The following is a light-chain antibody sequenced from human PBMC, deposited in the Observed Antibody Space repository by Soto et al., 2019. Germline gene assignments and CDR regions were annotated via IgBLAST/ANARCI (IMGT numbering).Light chain of an antibody. J-gene: IGKJ5*01. CDR3: QQYNNWPLLIT. V-gene: IGKV3-15*01. Sequence: EIMMTQSPATLSVSPGQRATFSCRASQSISNNLAWYQQKPGQAPRLLIYGASTRATGIPARFSGSGSGAEFTLTISSLQPEDFALYYCQQYNNWPLLITFGQGTRLEIK. CDR1: QSISNN. CDR2: GAS.